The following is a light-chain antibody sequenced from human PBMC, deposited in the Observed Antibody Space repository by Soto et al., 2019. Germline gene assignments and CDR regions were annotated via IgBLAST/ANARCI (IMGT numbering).Light chain of an antibody. V-gene: IGKV1-27*01. J-gene: IGKJ2*01. CDR3: QKYNSAPYT. Sequence: DIQMTQSPFSLSAPVGDRVTITCRASQGISNFLAWYQQKPGKVPKLLIYAASTLQSGVPSRFSGSGSGTDFTLTINNLQPEDFATYYCQKYNSAPYTFGQGTKLEIK. CDR1: QGISNF. CDR2: AAS.